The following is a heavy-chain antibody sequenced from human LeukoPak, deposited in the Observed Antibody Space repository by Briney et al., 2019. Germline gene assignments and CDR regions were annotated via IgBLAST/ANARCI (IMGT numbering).Heavy chain of an antibody. D-gene: IGHD5-18*01. V-gene: IGHV3-48*01. CDR1: GFIFNDYS. Sequence: GGSLRLSCAASGFIFNDYSISWVRQAPGKGLEWISYISSSGNTIFYADSVKGRFTISRDSAKNSLSLQMNSLRAEDTAVYYCARTGNNYGLYDFWGQGTLVTVSS. CDR2: ISSSGNTI. J-gene: IGHJ4*02. CDR3: ARTGNNYGLYDF.